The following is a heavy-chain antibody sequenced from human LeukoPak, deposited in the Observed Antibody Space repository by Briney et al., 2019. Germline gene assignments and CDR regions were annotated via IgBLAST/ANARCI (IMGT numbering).Heavy chain of an antibody. Sequence: PSETLSLTCAVSGYSISSGYYWGWIRQPPGKGLEWIGSIYHSGSTYYNPSLKSRVTISVDTSKNQFSLKLSSVTAADTAVYYCARHTRPDYDFWSGLDYWGQGTLVTVSS. CDR3: ARHTRPDYDFWSGLDY. V-gene: IGHV4-38-2*01. D-gene: IGHD3-3*01. J-gene: IGHJ4*02. CDR1: GYSISSGYY. CDR2: IYHSGST.